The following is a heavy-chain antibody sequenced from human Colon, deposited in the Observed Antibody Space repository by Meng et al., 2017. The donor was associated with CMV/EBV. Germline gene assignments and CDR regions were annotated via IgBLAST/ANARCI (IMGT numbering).Heavy chain of an antibody. CDR1: GFTFSNYG. J-gene: IGHJ4*02. CDR3: AREGFSNFDY. CDR2: IGSVGSIK. D-gene: IGHD4-11*01. Sequence: GESLKISCAASGFTFSNYGMLWVRQAPGKGLEWVAFIGSVGSIKRYSDPVKGRFNISRDNSKNTLWLQMHSLRPEDTALYYCAREGFSNFDYWGQGTLVTVSS. V-gene: IGHV3-30*02.